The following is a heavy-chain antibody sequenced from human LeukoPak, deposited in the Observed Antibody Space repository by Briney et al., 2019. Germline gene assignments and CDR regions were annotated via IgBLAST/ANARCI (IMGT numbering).Heavy chain of an antibody. CDR1: AFTFRTYG. D-gene: IGHD2-15*01. CDR3: ARRSPYCSGGSCYRRHPYYFDY. CDR2: ISYDGSNK. J-gene: IGHJ4*02. Sequence: GGSLRLSCATSAFTFRTYGMHWVRQAPGKGLEWVAVISYDGSNKYYADSVKGRFTISRDNSKNTLYLQMNSLRAEDTAVYYCARRSPYCSGGSCYRRHPYYFDYWGQGTLVTVSS. V-gene: IGHV3-30*03.